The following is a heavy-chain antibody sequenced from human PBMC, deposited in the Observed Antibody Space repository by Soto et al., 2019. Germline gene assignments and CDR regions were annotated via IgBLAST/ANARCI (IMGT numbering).Heavy chain of an antibody. J-gene: IGHJ6*02. CDR2: ISGSGGST. D-gene: IGHD6-13*01. V-gene: IGHV3-23*01. Sequence: PGGSLRLSCAASGFTFSSYAMSWVRQAPGKGLEWVSAISGSGGSTYYADSVKGRFTISRDNSKNTLYLQMNSLRAEDTAVYYCAKDFRSHLCEQQLVFYYGMDVWGQGTTVTVS. CDR1: GFTFSSYA. CDR3: AKDFRSHLCEQQLVFYYGMDV.